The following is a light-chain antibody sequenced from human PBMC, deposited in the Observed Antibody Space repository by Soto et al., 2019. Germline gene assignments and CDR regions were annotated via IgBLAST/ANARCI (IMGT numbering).Light chain of an antibody. J-gene: IGLJ1*01. CDR2: GVS. CDR3: YSSRSSSSTFYV. V-gene: IGLV2-14*03. Sequence: QSVLTQPASVSGSPGQSITISCAGTSSDIGGSNYVSWYQQHPGKAPKLMIYGVSNRPSGVSNRFSGSKSGNTASLTISGLQAEDEADYVCYSSRSSSSTFYVFGTGTKVTVL. CDR1: SSDIGGSNY.